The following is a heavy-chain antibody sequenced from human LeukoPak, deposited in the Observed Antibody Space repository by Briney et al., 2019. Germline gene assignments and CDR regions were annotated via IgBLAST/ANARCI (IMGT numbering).Heavy chain of an antibody. J-gene: IGHJ4*02. CDR1: GGSISSGGYY. V-gene: IGHV4-31*03. Sequence: MSSETLSLTCTVSGGSISSGGYYWSWIRQHPVKGLEWIGYIYYSGSTYYNPSLKSRVTISVDTSKNQFSLKLSSVTAADTAVYYCAGSNGWGSYYTFDYWGQGTLVTVSS. CDR3: AGSNGWGSYYTFDY. CDR2: IYYSGST. D-gene: IGHD3-10*01.